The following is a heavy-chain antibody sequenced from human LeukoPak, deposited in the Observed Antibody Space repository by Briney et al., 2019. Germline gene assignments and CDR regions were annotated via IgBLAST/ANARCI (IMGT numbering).Heavy chain of an antibody. CDR3: ARGPLYYDFSDMGV. CDR2: INHSGST. V-gene: IGHV4-34*01. J-gene: IGHJ6*03. Sequence: SETLSLTCAVYGGSFIGYYWSWIRQPPGKGLEWIGEINHSGSTNYNPSLKSRVTISVDTSKNQFSLKLSSVTAADTAVYYCARGPLYYDFSDMGVWGKGTTVTVSS. D-gene: IGHD3-3*01. CDR1: GGSFIGYY.